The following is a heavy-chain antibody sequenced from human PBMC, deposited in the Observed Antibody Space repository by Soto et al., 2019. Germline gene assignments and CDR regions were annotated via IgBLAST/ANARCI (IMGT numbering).Heavy chain of an antibody. CDR1: GGSISSSSYY. J-gene: IGHJ4*02. CDR2: IYYSGST. D-gene: IGHD2-2*01. Sequence: QLQLQESGPGLVKPSETLSLTCTVSGGSISSSSYYWGWIRQPPGKGLEWIGSIYYSGSTYYNPSLKSRVTISVDTSKNQFSLKLSSVTAADTAVYYCATHVGYCSSTSCSKDFDYWGQGTLVTVSS. V-gene: IGHV4-39*01. CDR3: ATHVGYCSSTSCSKDFDY.